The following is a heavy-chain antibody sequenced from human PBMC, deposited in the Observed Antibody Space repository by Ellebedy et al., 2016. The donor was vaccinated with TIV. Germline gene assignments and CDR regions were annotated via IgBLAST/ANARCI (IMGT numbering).Heavy chain of an antibody. J-gene: IGHJ4*02. CDR3: ARVNDILTGSPFDF. CDR2: TYYRSKWYS. Sequence: SQTLSLTXAVSGDTISSDTAAWDWTRRPPSGCLEWLGRTYYRSKWYSFYASAVKSRITINPDPSNNRFSLQLHSMTPEDTAVYYCARVNDILTGSPFDFWGQGTQVTVSS. V-gene: IGHV6-1*01. CDR1: GDTISSDTAA. D-gene: IGHD3-9*01.